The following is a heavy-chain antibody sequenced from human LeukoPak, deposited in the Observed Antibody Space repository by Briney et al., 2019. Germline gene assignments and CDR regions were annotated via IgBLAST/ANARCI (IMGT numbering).Heavy chain of an antibody. Sequence: GGSLRLSRTVSGFTFSDYYMSWVRQAPGKGLEWVSYISSSGSMLHYADSVEGRFTISRDNGKSSLYLQMSSLRVEDTAVYYCTRRPYSSSWYYFDYWGQGTLVTVSS. CDR1: GFTFSDYY. D-gene: IGHD6-13*01. J-gene: IGHJ4*02. CDR2: ISSSGSML. V-gene: IGHV3-11*04. CDR3: TRRPYSSSWYYFDY.